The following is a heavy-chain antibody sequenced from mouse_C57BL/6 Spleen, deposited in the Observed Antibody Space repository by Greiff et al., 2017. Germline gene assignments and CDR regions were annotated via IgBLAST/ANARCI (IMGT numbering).Heavy chain of an antibody. J-gene: IGHJ2*01. CDR2: ISSGGSYT. Sequence: EVKVVESGGDLVKPGGSLKLSCAASGFTFSSYGMSWVRQTPDKRLEWVATISSGGSYTYYPDSVKGRCTISRDNAKNTQYLQLSSLKSEDTAMYCCARVSNYFDCWGTGTTLTVSS. CDR3: ARVSNYFDC. D-gene: IGHD1-1*01. CDR1: GFTFSSYG. V-gene: IGHV5-6*01.